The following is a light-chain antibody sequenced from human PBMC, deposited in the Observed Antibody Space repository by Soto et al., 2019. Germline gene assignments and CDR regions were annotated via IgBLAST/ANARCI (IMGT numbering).Light chain of an antibody. CDR2: KVS. J-gene: IGLJ3*02. Sequence: QSVLTQPASVSGSPGQSITISCTGTSSDVGGYNYVSWFQQHPGKAPKLKIYKVSNRPSGVSNRFSGSKSGYTASLTISELQAEDEADYYCTSFTSSSTWVFGGGTKLTVL. CDR1: SSDVGGYNY. V-gene: IGLV2-14*03. CDR3: TSFTSSSTWV.